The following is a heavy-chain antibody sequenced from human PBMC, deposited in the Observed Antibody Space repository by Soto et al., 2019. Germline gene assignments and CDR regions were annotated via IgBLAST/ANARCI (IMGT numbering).Heavy chain of an antibody. CDR1: GYAFSTYG. Sequence: ASVKVSCKASGYAFSTYGVNWVRQAPGQGLEWMGWISAHRSKTDYAHNLQGRVTMTTDTSKATAYIELRSLRSDDTAVYYCAKALVTGPLGYAFDYWGQGTLVTVSS. D-gene: IGHD3-16*01. CDR2: ISAHRSKT. V-gene: IGHV1-18*01. J-gene: IGHJ4*02. CDR3: AKALVTGPLGYAFDY.